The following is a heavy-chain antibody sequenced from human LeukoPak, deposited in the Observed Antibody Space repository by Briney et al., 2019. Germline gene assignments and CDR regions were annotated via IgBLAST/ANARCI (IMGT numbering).Heavy chain of an antibody. D-gene: IGHD2-15*01. CDR3: AKEYCSGGSCYLSRDAFDI. V-gene: IGHV3-48*04. Sequence: PGGSLRLSCAASGFTFSSYSMNWVRQAPGKGLEWVSYTSSSGTTIYYAGSVKGRFTISRDNAKNSLYLQMNSLRAEDTAVYYCAKEYCSGGSCYLSRDAFDIWGQGTMVTVSS. CDR2: TSSSGTTI. J-gene: IGHJ3*02. CDR1: GFTFSSYS.